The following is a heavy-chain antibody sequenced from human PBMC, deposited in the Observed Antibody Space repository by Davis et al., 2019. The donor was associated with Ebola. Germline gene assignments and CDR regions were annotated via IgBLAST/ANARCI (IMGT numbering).Heavy chain of an antibody. CDR3: ARDNDYADYAYDY. D-gene: IGHD3-16*01. CDR1: GYTFANHG. Sequence: ASVKVSCKTSGYTFANHGVTWVRQAPGQGLEWMGWISASNGNTEYAPKFQGRVTMTTDTSSSTAYLEVRGLRSADTAVYYCARDNDYADYAYDYWGQRTLVTVSS. J-gene: IGHJ4*02. V-gene: IGHV1-18*04. CDR2: ISASNGNT.